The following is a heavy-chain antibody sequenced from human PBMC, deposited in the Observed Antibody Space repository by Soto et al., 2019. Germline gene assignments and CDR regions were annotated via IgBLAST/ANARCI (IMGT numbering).Heavy chain of an antibody. CDR1: GFTFNNYG. J-gene: IGHJ3*01. D-gene: IGHD6-13*01. Sequence: QVQLVESGGGVVQPGTSLRLSCAASGFTFNNYGMHWVRQAPGTGLEWVAAISSHGSDKYYADSVKGRLTISRDNSKNTLYLQMDRLRAEDTAVYYCAKDQGIAASHGIDWGQGTMVTVSS. CDR2: ISSHGSDK. CDR3: AKDQGIAASHGID. V-gene: IGHV3-30*18.